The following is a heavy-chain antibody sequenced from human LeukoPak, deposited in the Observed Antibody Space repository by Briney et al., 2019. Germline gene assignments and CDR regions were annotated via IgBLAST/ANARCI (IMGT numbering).Heavy chain of an antibody. CDR3: ARGEYSSSWDHYYFDY. Sequence: GASVKVSCKASGYTLTGYYMHWVRQAPGQGLEWMGRINPNSGGTNYAQTFQGRVTMTRDTSITTAYLEVSSLRSDDTAVYYCARGEYSSSWDHYYFDYWGQGTLVTVSS. J-gene: IGHJ4*02. V-gene: IGHV1-2*06. CDR2: INPNSGGT. D-gene: IGHD6-13*01. CDR1: GYTLTGYY.